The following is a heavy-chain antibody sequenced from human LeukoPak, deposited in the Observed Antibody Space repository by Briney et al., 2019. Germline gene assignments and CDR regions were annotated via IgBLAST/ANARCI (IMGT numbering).Heavy chain of an antibody. CDR3: ARQKAAIFDF. Sequence: SETLSLTCTVSGGSISNYYWGWIRQPPGKGLEWIGSIYYSGSTNYNPSLKSRITISIDTSKNQFSLKLNSVTAADTAVYYCARQKAAIFDFWGQGTLVTVSS. CDR2: IYYSGST. D-gene: IGHD2-15*01. V-gene: IGHV4-39*01. J-gene: IGHJ4*02. CDR1: GGSISNYY.